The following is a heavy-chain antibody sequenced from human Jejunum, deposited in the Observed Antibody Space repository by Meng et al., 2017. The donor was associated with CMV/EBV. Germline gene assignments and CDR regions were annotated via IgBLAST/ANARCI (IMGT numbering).Heavy chain of an antibody. CDR2: SDPTGYT. CDR1: GFSVSSNY. J-gene: IGHJ5*02. CDR3: ARGMYFAP. D-gene: IGHD2-8*01. Sequence: EAQVVESGGDLVQTGWSLRLSCAASGFSVSSNYMSWVRQAPGKGLECVSISDPTGYTYYADSVKGRFSISSDSSRNTLYIEMNSLRVEDTAVYYCARGMYFAPWGQGTLVTVSS. V-gene: IGHV3-66*01.